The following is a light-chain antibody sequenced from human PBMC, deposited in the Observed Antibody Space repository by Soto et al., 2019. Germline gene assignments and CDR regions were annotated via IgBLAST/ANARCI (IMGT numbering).Light chain of an antibody. CDR1: QSVGAS. Sequence: EIVMTQSPATLSASPGERATLSCRASQSVGASLAWYQKKRGQAARLLIHGASTTFTGVPARFSGSGSGTEFTLTISSLQSEDFAVYYCHQSIDWPLTFGGGTKVEIK. CDR3: HQSIDWPLT. J-gene: IGKJ4*01. V-gene: IGKV3-15*01. CDR2: GAS.